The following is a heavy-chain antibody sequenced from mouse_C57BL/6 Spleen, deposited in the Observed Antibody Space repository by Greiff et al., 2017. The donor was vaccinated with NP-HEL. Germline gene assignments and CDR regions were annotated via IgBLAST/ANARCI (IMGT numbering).Heavy chain of an antibody. J-gene: IGHJ4*01. CDR2: IYPGDGDT. D-gene: IGHD2-2*01. CDR1: GYAFSSYW. V-gene: IGHV1-80*01. Sequence: QVQLQQSGAELVKPGASVKISCKASGYAFSSYWMNWVKQRPGKGLEWIGQIYPGDGDTNYSGKFKGKATLTADKSSSTAYMQLSSLTSEDSAVYFCARRRLVEAMDYWGQGTSVTVSS. CDR3: ARRRLVEAMDY.